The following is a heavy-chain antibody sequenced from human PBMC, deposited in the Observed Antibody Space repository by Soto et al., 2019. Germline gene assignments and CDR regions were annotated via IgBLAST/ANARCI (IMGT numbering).Heavy chain of an antibody. Sequence: QVQLQESGPGLVKPSQTLSLTCTVSGGSISSGGYYWSWIRQHPGKVLEWIGYIYYSGSTYYTRSLKPRVTKSVHTSQNQFSLKLSAATPADTAVYYCARDRTHYHIQASTSFDIWGQGTMVTVSS. V-gene: IGHV4-31*03. D-gene: IGHD2-2*01. CDR2: IYYSGST. CDR3: ARDRTHYHIQASTSFDI. CDR1: GGSISSGGYY. J-gene: IGHJ3*02.